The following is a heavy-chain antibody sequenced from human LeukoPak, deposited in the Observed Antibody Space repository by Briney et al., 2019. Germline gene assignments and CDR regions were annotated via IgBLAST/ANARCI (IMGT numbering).Heavy chain of an antibody. CDR3: ARFSGSSNFDY. J-gene: IGHJ4*02. CDR2: INPDSGGT. Sequence: ASVKVSCKASGYTFTGYFMHWVRQAPGQGLEWMGWINPDSGGTNYAQKFQGRVAMTRDTSISTAYMELSRLRSDDTAVYYCARFSGSSNFDYWGQGTLVTVSS. V-gene: IGHV1-2*02. D-gene: IGHD1-26*01. CDR1: GYTFTGYF.